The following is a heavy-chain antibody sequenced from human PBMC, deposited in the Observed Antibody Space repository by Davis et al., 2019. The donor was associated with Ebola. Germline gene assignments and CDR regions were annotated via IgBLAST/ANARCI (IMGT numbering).Heavy chain of an antibody. CDR1: GFTFSSYG. V-gene: IGHV3-33*01. J-gene: IGHJ6*02. CDR2: IWYDGSNK. D-gene: IGHD4-17*01. CDR3: AREGSTDYGEYGDGMDV. Sequence: GGSLRPPCAAPGFTFSSYGMHWVRQAPGKGLEWVAVIWYDGSNKYYADSVKGRFTITRDNSKNTLYLQMNSLRAEDTAVYYCAREGSTDYGEYGDGMDVWGQGTTVTVSS.